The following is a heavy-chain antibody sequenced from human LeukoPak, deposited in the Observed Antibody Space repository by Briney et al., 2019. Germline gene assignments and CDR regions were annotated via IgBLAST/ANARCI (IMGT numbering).Heavy chain of an antibody. Sequence: PSETLSPTCTVSGGSISSYYWSWIRQPPGKGLEWIGYIYYSGSTNYNPSLKSRVIISVDTSKNQFSLKLSSVTAADTAVYYCARLGSYGGTMIDYWGQGTLVTVSS. J-gene: IGHJ4*02. V-gene: IGHV4-59*01. CDR3: ARLGSYGGTMIDY. CDR2: IYYSGST. D-gene: IGHD4-23*01. CDR1: GGSISSYY.